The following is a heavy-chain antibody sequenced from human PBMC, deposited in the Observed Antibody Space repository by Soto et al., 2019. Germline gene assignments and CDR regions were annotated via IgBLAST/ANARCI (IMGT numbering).Heavy chain of an antibody. V-gene: IGHV1-18*01. CDR1: GYTLNIYG. Sequence: QIQLVQSGAEVKKPGASVKVSCKASGYTLNIYGINWVRQAPGQGLEWMGWISAFNGKTNYAQNVQGRVTMTTDTSTSTAYVELRSLRSDVTAVYYCARDRVPKSSGFFPFDYWGHGTLVTVSS. J-gene: IGHJ4*01. D-gene: IGHD3-22*01. CDR3: ARDRVPKSSGFFPFDY. CDR2: ISAFNGKT.